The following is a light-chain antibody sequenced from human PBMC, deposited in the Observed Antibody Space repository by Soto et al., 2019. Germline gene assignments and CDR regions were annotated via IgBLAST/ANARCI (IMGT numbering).Light chain of an antibody. V-gene: IGKV3-15*01. CDR2: VAS. CDR1: QSVSSN. J-gene: IGKJ2*01. CDR3: QQYINWPRT. Sequence: EIVMTQSPATLSVSPGETATLSCRTSQSVSSNLAWYQQKPGKAPSLLNFVASTRATGIPARFTGSGSGTEFTLTISSLQSEDCAVSYCQQYINWPRTFGQGTKLEIK.